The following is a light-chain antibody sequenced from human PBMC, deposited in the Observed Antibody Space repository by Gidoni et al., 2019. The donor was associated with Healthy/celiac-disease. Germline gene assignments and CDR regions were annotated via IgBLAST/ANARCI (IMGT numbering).Light chain of an antibody. V-gene: IGKV3-20*01. Sequence: EIVLTQSPGPLSLSPGERAPPSCRASQSVSSSYLAWYQQKPGQAPRLLIYGASSRATGTPDRFSGSGAGTDFTLTISRLEPEDVAVYYCQQYGSSPFTFGPXTKVDIK. CDR1: QSVSSSY. CDR2: GAS. CDR3: QQYGSSPFT. J-gene: IGKJ3*01.